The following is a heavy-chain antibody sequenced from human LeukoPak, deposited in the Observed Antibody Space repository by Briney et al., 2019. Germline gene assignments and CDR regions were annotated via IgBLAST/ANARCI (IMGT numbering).Heavy chain of an antibody. CDR3: ASKKLGYCSGGSCYGEFDY. V-gene: IGHV3-23*01. CDR2: ISVSGGST. Sequence: PGGSLRLSCAASGFTFAIYGMNWVRQAPGKGLEWVSAISVSGGSTYYADSAKGRFTISRDNAKNSLYLQMNSLRAEDTAVYYCASKKLGYCSGGSCYGEFDYWGQGTLVTVSS. CDR1: GFTFAIYG. J-gene: IGHJ4*02. D-gene: IGHD2-15*01.